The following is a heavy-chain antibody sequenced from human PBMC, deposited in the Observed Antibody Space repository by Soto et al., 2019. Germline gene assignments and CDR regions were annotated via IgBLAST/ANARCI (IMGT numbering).Heavy chain of an antibody. V-gene: IGHV3-48*03. Sequence: GGSLRLSCAASGFTFSSYEMNWVRQAPGKGLEWVSYISSSGSTIYYADSVKGRFTISRDNAKNSLYLQMNSLRAEDTAVYYCARNVGLWSWATNAAFDYWGQGTLVTVSS. D-gene: IGHD3-10*01. CDR1: GFTFSSYE. CDR2: ISSSGSTI. CDR3: ARNVGLWSWATNAAFDY. J-gene: IGHJ4*02.